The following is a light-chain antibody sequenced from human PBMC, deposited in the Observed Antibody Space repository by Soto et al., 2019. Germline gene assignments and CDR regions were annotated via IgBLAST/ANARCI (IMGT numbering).Light chain of an antibody. CDR1: QSISDT. J-gene: IGKJ4*01. Sequence: EIVMTQSPATLSVSPGGRATLSCRASQSISDTLAWYQQKPGQAPRLLIHGESTRATSFPDRLSGSGSGTDLNLTISRLQSEDFAVYYCQKYNNWPLTCGGGTKVDIK. V-gene: IGKV3-15*01. CDR2: GES. CDR3: QKYNNWPLT.